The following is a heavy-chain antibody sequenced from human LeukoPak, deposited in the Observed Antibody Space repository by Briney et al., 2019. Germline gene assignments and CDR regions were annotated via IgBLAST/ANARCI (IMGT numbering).Heavy chain of an antibody. CDR3: SKDLRCEFLYYFDY. Sequence: GGSLRLSCAASGFTFSSYAMSWVRPARGKGLEWVSAISGSGRSTYYAESVKGRFTISRHNSRTPLYLQIHRLRAEDTAVYDCSKDLRCEFLYYFDYWGQGTLVTVSS. D-gene: IGHD3-10*01. CDR1: GFTFSSYA. J-gene: IGHJ4*02. V-gene: IGHV3-23*01. CDR2: ISGSGRST.